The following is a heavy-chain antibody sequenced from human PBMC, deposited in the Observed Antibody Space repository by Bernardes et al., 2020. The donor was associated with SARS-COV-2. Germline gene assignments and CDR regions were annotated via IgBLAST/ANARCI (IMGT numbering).Heavy chain of an antibody. Sequence: SETLSLTCSVSGDSISSGVYYWSWIRQHPGKGLEWIGYIYYSGSTYYNPSLQSRVTISVDTSKTQFSLSLSSVTAADTAVYYCARVHWGGGYEHDYWGQGTLVTVSS. CDR3: ARVHWGGGYEHDY. V-gene: IGHV4-31*03. D-gene: IGHD1-26*01. J-gene: IGHJ4*02. CDR1: GDSISSGVYY. CDR2: IYYSGST.